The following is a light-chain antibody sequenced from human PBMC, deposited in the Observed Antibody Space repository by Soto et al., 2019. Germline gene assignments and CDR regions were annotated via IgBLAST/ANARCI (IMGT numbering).Light chain of an antibody. Sequence: EIVLTQSPGTLSLSPGERATLSCRASQSISSSYLAWYQQKPGQTPRLLIYSTSRRATGIPDRFSGSGSGTDFTLTISRLEPEDFAVYYCQQYGSSRGLTFGGGTKVEI. CDR1: QSISSSY. CDR2: STS. V-gene: IGKV3-20*01. CDR3: QQYGSSRGLT. J-gene: IGKJ4*01.